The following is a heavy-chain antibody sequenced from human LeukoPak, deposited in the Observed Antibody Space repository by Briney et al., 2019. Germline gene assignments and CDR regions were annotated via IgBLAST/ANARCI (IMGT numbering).Heavy chain of an antibody. CDR1: GFTFSSYS. V-gene: IGHV3-21*01. J-gene: IGHJ4*02. CDR3: AGDQDSSSWYGY. Sequence: GGSLRLSCAASGFTFSSYSMNWVRQAPGKGLEWVSSISSSSSYIYYADSVKGRFTISRDNAKNSLYLQMNSLRAEDTAVYYCAGDQDSSSWYGYWGQGNLVTVSS. CDR2: ISSSSSYI. D-gene: IGHD6-13*01.